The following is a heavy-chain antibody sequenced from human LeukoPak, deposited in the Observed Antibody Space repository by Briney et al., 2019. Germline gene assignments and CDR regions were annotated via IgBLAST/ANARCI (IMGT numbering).Heavy chain of an antibody. Sequence: SETLSLTCTVSGGSVSGYYWSSIRQSAGKGLEWIGRIHSTGSTNYNPSLQSRVTMSVDTSKNQFYLKLTSATAADTAVYYCARAVDTAMVTYFDYWGQGTLVTVSS. V-gene: IGHV4-4*07. CDR1: GGSVSGYY. D-gene: IGHD5-18*01. CDR3: ARAVDTAMVTYFDY. CDR2: IHSTGST. J-gene: IGHJ4*02.